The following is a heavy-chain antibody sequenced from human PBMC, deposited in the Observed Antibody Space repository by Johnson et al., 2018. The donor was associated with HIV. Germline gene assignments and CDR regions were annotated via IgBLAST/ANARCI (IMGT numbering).Heavy chain of an antibody. J-gene: IGHJ3*02. CDR2: ISYDGSNK. Sequence: GGGVVQPGRSLRLSCTASGFTFSSYGLHWVRQAPGKGLEWVAVISYDGSNKYYADSVKGRFTISRDNSKNTLYLQMNSLRAEDTAVYYCAKRVPSKQLVDAFDIWGQGTMVTVSS. V-gene: IGHV3-30*18. CDR3: AKRVPSKQLVDAFDI. D-gene: IGHD6-6*01. CDR1: GFTFSSYG.